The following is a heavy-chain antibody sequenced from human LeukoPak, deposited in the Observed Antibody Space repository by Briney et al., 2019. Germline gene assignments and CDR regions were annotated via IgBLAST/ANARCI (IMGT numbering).Heavy chain of an antibody. CDR3: ARRGSPWGYFALDY. Sequence: SETLSLTCTVSGGSISSGGYYWSWIRQHPGKGLEWIGYIYYSGSTYYNPSLKSRVTISVDTSKNQFSLKLSSVTAADTAVYYCARRGSPWGYFALDYWGQGTLVTVSS. CDR1: GGSISSGGYY. V-gene: IGHV4-31*03. CDR2: IYYSGST. D-gene: IGHD3-9*01. J-gene: IGHJ4*02.